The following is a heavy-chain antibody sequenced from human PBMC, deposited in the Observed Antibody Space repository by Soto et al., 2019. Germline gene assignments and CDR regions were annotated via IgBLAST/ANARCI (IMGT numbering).Heavy chain of an antibody. CDR1: GFTFSSYA. D-gene: IGHD6-19*01. V-gene: IGHV3-23*01. CDR3: AKDLIAVAGRTDY. J-gene: IGHJ4*02. Sequence: SLRLSCAASGFTFSSYAMSWVRQAPGKGLEWVSAISGSGGSTYYADSVKGRFTISRDTSKNTLYLQMNSLRAEDTAVYYCAKDLIAVAGRTDYWGQGTMGTVSS. CDR2: ISGSGGST.